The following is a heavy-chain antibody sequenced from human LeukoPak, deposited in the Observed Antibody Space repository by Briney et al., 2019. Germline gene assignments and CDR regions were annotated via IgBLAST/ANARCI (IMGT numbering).Heavy chain of an antibody. Sequence: GASVKVSCKASGGTFSSYAISWVRQAPGQGLEWMGRIIPIFGTANYAQKFQGRVTITTDESTSTAYMELSSLRSEVTAVYYCARDIVGASLYWGQGTLVTVSS. V-gene: IGHV1-69*05. D-gene: IGHD1-26*01. CDR2: IIPIFGTA. CDR1: GGTFSSYA. CDR3: ARDIVGASLY. J-gene: IGHJ4*02.